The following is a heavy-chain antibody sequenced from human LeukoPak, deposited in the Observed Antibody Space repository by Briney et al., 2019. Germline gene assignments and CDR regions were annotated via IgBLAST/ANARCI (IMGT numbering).Heavy chain of an antibody. CDR2: ISGSGGGT. V-gene: IGHV3-23*01. CDR3: ATRYTSS. J-gene: IGHJ4*02. CDR1: GFAFSSSA. Sequence: GGSLRLSCAASGFAFSSSAMSWVRQAPGKGLEWVSAISGSGGGTYYADSVKGRFTISRDTSKNTLYLQMNSLRAENTAVYYCATRYTSSWGQGNLVTVSS. D-gene: IGHD6-13*01.